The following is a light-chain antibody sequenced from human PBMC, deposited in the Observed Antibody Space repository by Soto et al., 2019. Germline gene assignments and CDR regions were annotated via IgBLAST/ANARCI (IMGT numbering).Light chain of an antibody. Sequence: DIQMTQSPSSLSASVGDRVTITCRASQTINTYLNWYQQKPGKAPKVLIYDASTLQSGVPSRFSGSGSGRDVTLTISSLQPEDFATYHCQQTYSTPVTCGGGTKVEI. CDR1: QTINTY. CDR3: QQTYSTPVT. V-gene: IGKV1-39*01. J-gene: IGKJ4*01. CDR2: DAS.